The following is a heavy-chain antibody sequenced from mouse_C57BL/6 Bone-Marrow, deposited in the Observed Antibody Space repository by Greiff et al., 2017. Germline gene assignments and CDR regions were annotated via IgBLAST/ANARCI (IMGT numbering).Heavy chain of an antibody. CDR1: GFTFSSYG. V-gene: IGHV5-6*01. CDR3: ARHGQLRPYCDY. Sequence: EVMLVESGGDLVKPGGSLKLSCAASGFTFSSYGMSWVRQTPDKRLEWVATISSGGSYTYYPDSVKGRFTISRDNAKNTLYLQMSSLKSEDTAMYYCARHGQLRPYCDYWGQGTTLTVSS. J-gene: IGHJ2*01. CDR2: ISSGGSYT. D-gene: IGHD3-2*02.